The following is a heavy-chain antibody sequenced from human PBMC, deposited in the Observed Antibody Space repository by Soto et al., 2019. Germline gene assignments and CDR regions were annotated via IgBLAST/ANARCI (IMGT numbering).Heavy chain of an antibody. J-gene: IGHJ4*02. CDR3: ARGPSGDKVDY. CDR2: IYNGGTT. CDR1: GDSISNVYAC. Sequence: QVQLQESGPGLVKPSQTLSLTCTVSGDSISNVYACWSWIRQPPDKGLEWIGHIYNGGTTYNNPSLTXRITXSXHTSKNQFSLQLSSVSAADTAVYYCARGPSGDKVDYWGQGTLVTVSS. V-gene: IGHV4-30-4*01. D-gene: IGHD7-27*01.